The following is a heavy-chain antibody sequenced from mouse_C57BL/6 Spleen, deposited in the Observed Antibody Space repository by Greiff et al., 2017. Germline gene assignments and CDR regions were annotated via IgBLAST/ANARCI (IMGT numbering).Heavy chain of an antibody. Sequence: QVQLKESGAELVKPGASVKISCKASGYAFSSYWMNWVKQRPGKGLEWIGQIYPGDGDTNYNGKFKGKATLTADKSSSTPYRQLSSLTSEDSAVYFCARWGGSHYFDYWGQGTTLTVSS. CDR1: GYAFSSYW. V-gene: IGHV1-80*01. J-gene: IGHJ2*01. CDR3: ARWGGSHYFDY. CDR2: IYPGDGDT.